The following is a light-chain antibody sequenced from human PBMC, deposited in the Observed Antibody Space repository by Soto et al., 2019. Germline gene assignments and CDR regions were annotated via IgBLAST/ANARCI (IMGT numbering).Light chain of an antibody. V-gene: IGKV3-15*01. J-gene: IGKJ5*01. CDR1: QSVSTN. Sequence: EIVMTQSPATLSVSPGERATLSCRASQSVSTNLAWYQQKPGQAPRLLISGASTRATGIPGRFSGSGSGTDFTLTISRLEPEDFAVYYCQQYNNWPSITFGQGTQLEIK. CDR2: GAS. CDR3: QQYNNWPSIT.